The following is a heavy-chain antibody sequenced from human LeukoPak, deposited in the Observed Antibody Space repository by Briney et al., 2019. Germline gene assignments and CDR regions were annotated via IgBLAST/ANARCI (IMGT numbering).Heavy chain of an antibody. CDR1: GFTFSSYG. J-gene: IGHJ4*02. Sequence: GGSLRLSCAASGFTFSSYGLNWVRQAPGKGLEWVSYIVGNGLTIYYADSVKGRFTISRDNAKNSLSLQMNSLRPEDTAVYYCVRKLTGTTFFDYWGQGTLVTVSS. CDR2: IVGNGLTI. D-gene: IGHD1-1*01. CDR3: VRKLTGTTFFDY. V-gene: IGHV3-48*03.